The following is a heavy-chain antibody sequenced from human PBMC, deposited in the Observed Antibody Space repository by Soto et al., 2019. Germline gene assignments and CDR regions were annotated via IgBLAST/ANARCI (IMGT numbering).Heavy chain of an antibody. V-gene: IGHV3-11*06. CDR1: GFTFSDYY. D-gene: IGHD6-19*01. J-gene: IGHJ6*02. CDR3: ARDRGEQWLVVYYYGMDV. CDR2: ISSSSSYT. Sequence: SLRLSCAASGFTFSDYYMSWIRQAPGKGLEWVSYISSSSSYTNYADSVKGRFTISRDNAKNSLYLQMNSLRAEDTAVYYCARDRGEQWLVVYYYGMDVWGQGTTVTVSS.